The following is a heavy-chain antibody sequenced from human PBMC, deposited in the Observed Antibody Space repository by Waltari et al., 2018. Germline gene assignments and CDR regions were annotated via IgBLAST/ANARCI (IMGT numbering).Heavy chain of an antibody. J-gene: IGHJ4*02. CDR3: AGHGRVVDVVVVVAATLIDY. CDR1: GGSLRRSTYY. CDR2: IYESGSI. Sequence: QLQLQESGPGLVKPSETLSLTCTVSGGSLRRSTYYWGWIRQAPGKGLEGIGSIYESGSIYYNPSLNRRGILSVDTSKNQFSLQLSSVTAADTAVYYCAGHGRVVDVVVVVAATLIDYWGQGTLVTVSS. D-gene: IGHD2-15*01. V-gene: IGHV4-39*01.